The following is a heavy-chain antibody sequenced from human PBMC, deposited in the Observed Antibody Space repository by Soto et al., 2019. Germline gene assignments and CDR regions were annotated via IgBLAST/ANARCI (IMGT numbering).Heavy chain of an antibody. V-gene: IGHV3-33*01. J-gene: IGHJ4*02. Sequence: QVQLVESGGGVVQPGRSLRLSCAASGFTFSNYGMHWVRQAPGKGLEWVAAIWYDGSNKYYADSVKGRFTISRDNSKNTLYLQMDSLRAEDTAVYHCAAGNDYGEDYWGQGTLVTVSS. D-gene: IGHD4-17*01. CDR1: GFTFSNYG. CDR2: IWYDGSNK. CDR3: AAGNDYGEDY.